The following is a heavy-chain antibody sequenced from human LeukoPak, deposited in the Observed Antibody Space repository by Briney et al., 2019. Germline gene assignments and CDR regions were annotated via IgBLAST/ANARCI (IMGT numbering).Heavy chain of an antibody. V-gene: IGHV3-11*04. CDR2: ISSSGNTI. Sequence: NPGGSLRLSCAASGFTFSDCYMSWIRLTPGKGLEWVSYISSSGNTIYYADSVRGRFTISRDNAKNSLYLQMSSLRAEDTAVYYCASHGEPNWFDPWGQGTLVTVSS. D-gene: IGHD4-17*01. CDR1: GFTFSDCY. CDR3: ASHGEPNWFDP. J-gene: IGHJ5*02.